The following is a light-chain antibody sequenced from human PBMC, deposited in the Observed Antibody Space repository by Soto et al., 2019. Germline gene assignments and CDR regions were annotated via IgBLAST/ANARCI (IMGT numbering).Light chain of an antibody. CDR1: ESIDNW. CDR3: QQYHTDWT. J-gene: IGKJ1*01. V-gene: IGKV1-5*01. Sequence: DIQMTQSSSTLSASAGDTVTITCRASESIDNWLAWYQQKPGKAPKLLLFAASTLVGGVPSRFSGRGSGTEFTLTISSLQADDFATYYCQQYHTDWTFGQGTKVEIK. CDR2: AAS.